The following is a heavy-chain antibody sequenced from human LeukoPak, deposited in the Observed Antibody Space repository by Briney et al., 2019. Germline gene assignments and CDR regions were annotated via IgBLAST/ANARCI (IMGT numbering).Heavy chain of an antibody. CDR3: ARGLWPKYYFDY. CDR1: GGSISSYY. CDR2: IYYSGST. V-gene: IGHV4-59*01. D-gene: IGHD3-10*01. J-gene: IGHJ4*02. Sequence: SETLSLTCTVSGGSISSYYWSWTRQPPGKGLEWIGYIYYSGSTNYNPSLKSRVTISVDTSKNQFSLKLSSVTAADTAVYYCARGLWPKYYFDYWGQGTLVTVSS.